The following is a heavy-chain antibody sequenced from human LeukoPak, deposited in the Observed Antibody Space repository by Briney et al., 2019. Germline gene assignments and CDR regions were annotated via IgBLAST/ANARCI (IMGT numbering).Heavy chain of an antibody. CDR3: ASSGVELGYFDY. V-gene: IGHV1-69*06. D-gene: IGHD3-10*01. J-gene: IGHJ4*02. Sequence: ASVKVSCKASGGTFSSYAISWVRQAPGQGREWMGGIIPIFGTANYAQKFQGRVTITADKSTSTAYMELSSLRSEDTAVYYCASSGVELGYFDYWGQGTLATVSS. CDR2: IIPIFGTA. CDR1: GGTFSSYA.